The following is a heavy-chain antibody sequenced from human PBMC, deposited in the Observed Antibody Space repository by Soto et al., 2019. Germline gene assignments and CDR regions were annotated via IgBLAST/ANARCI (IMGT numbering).Heavy chain of an antibody. J-gene: IGHJ5*02. CDR2: IIPILGIA. D-gene: IGHD2-2*01. CDR3: ARDLRDIVVVPAAMGSNNWFDP. Sequence: QVPLVQSGAEVKKPGSSVKVSCKASGGTFSSYTISWVRQAPGQGLEWMGRIIPILGIANYAQKFQGRVTITADKSTSTAYMELSSLRSEDTAVYYCARDLRDIVVVPAAMGSNNWFDPWGQGTLVTVSS. CDR1: GGTFSSYT. V-gene: IGHV1-69*08.